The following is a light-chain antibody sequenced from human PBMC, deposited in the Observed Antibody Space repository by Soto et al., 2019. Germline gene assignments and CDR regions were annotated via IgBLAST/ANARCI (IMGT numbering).Light chain of an antibody. V-gene: IGLV3-21*02. CDR1: NIGSKS. Sequence: SSELTQPPSVSVAPGQTATITCGGNNIGSKSVHWYQQKPGQAPVLVVYDDKDRPSGIPERFSGSNSGNTATLTISRVEAGDEADYYCQVWDSSSGPYVFGTGTKVTVL. CDR2: DDK. CDR3: QVWDSSSGPYV. J-gene: IGLJ1*01.